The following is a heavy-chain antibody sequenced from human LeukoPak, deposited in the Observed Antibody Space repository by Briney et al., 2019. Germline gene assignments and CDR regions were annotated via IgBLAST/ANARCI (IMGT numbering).Heavy chain of an antibody. Sequence: LVQSGAEVKKPGSLVKVSCKASGGTFSSYAISWVRQAPGQGLEWMGGITPIFGTANYAQKFQGRVTITTDESTSTAYMELSSLRSEDTAVYYCARDPVRGWPSAEYFQHWGQGTLVTVSS. V-gene: IGHV1-69*05. CDR3: ARDPVRGWPSAEYFQH. J-gene: IGHJ1*01. D-gene: IGHD6-19*01. CDR1: GGTFSSYA. CDR2: ITPIFGTA.